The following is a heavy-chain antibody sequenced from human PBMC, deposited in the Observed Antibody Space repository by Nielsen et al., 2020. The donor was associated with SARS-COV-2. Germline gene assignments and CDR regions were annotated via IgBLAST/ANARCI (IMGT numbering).Heavy chain of an antibody. CDR3: ARDINHYDFWSGYYTGWYFDL. J-gene: IGHJ2*01. CDR2: IIPILGIA. CDR1: GGTFSSYA. Sequence: SVKVSCKASGGTFSSYAISWVRQAPGQGLEWMGRIIPILGIANYAQKFQGRVTITADKSTSTAYMELSSLRSEDTAVYYCARDINHYDFWSGYYTGWYFDLWGRGALVTVSS. V-gene: IGHV1-69*04. D-gene: IGHD3-3*01.